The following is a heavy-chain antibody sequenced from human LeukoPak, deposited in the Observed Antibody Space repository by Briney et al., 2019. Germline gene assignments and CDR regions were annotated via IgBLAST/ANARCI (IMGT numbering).Heavy chain of an antibody. Sequence: GGSLRLSCAASGFTFSSYWMSWVRQAPGKGLEWVANIRHDGSEKYNLDSVKGRFTISRDNAKNSLYLQMNSLRAEDTAIYYCAKRPDRNVAGPNYMDVWGKGTTVTISS. D-gene: IGHD1-14*01. V-gene: IGHV3-7*03. CDR1: GFTFSSYW. CDR3: AKRPDRNVAGPNYMDV. CDR2: IRHDGSEK. J-gene: IGHJ6*03.